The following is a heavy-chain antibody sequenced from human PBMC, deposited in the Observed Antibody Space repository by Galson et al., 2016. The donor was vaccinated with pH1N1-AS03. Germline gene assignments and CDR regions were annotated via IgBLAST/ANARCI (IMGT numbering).Heavy chain of an antibody. J-gene: IGHJ4*02. D-gene: IGHD2-8*01. CDR2: INSDGTIT. Sequence: SLRLSCAASGFSFSGHWMHWARQVPGKGPVWVSRINSDGTITNYADSVKGRFTISRDNTKSTLYLQMNALRAEDTAFYYCIRGYFNRNGVFVGALWGQGTLVSVSS. V-gene: IGHV3-74*01. CDR1: GFSFSGHW. CDR3: IRGYFNRNGVFVGAL.